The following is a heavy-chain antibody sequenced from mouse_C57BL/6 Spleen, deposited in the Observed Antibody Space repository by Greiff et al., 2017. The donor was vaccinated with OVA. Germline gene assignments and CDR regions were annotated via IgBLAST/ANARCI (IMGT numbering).Heavy chain of an antibody. Sequence: QVQLQQPGAELVKPGASVKLSCKASGYTFTSYWMQWVKQRPGQGLEWIGEIDPYASYTNYNQKFKGKATLTVDTSSSTAYMQLSSLTSEDSAVYYCARPPTGGFAYWGQGTLVTVSA. CDR3: ARPPTGGFAY. CDR1: GYTFTSYW. V-gene: IGHV1-50*01. CDR2: IDPYASYT. D-gene: IGHD1-1*01. J-gene: IGHJ3*01.